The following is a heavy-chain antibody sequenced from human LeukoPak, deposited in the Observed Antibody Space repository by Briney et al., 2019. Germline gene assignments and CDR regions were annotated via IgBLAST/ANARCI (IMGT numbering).Heavy chain of an antibody. D-gene: IGHD3-10*01. Sequence: PGGSLRLSCAASGFTFTTYGMHWVRQAPGKGLEWVAFIRYDGSNKYYADSVKGRFTIPRDNSKNTLYLQMNSLRAEDTAVYYCAKLGGRFGETLGAFDIWGQGTMVNVSS. CDR2: IRYDGSNK. CDR3: AKLGGRFGETLGAFDI. CDR1: GFTFTTYG. J-gene: IGHJ3*02. V-gene: IGHV3-30*02.